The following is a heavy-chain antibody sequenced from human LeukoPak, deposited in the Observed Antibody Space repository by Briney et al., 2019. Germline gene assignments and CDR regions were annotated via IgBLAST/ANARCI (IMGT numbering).Heavy chain of an antibody. J-gene: IGHJ4*02. CDR2: ISGSGGST. V-gene: IGHV3-23*01. CDR3: VKDNPLDY. CDR1: GFTFSSYG. Sequence: GSLRLSCAASGFTFSSYGMSWVRQAPGKGLEWVSAISGSGGSTYYADSVKGRFTISRDNSKNTLYLYVNSLRPDDSAVYYCVKDNPLDYWGQGTLVIVSS.